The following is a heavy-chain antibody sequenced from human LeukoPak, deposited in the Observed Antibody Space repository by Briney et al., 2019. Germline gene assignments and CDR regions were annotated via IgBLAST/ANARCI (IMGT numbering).Heavy chain of an antibody. CDR3: ARGGHYGDPLDY. V-gene: IGHV1-8*01. CDR2: MNPNSGNT. Sequence: ASVKVSCKASGCTFTSYDINWVRQATGQGLEWMGWMNPNSGNTGYAQKFQGRVTMTRNTSISTAYMELSSLRSEDTAVYYCARGGHYGDPLDYWGQGTLVTVSS. CDR1: GCTFTSYD. D-gene: IGHD4-17*01. J-gene: IGHJ4*02.